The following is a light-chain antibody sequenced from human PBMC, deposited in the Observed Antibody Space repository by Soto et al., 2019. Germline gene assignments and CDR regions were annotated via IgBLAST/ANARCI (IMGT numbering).Light chain of an antibody. J-gene: IGLJ2*01. V-gene: IGLV1-44*01. CDR2: SNN. CDR3: ATWDASLNGVI. CDR1: SSNIGSYA. Sequence: QSVLTQPPSASGTPGQRVTISCSGSSSNIGSYAVNWYQQLPGTAPKLLIYSNNQRPLGVPDRFSGSKSGPSASLAISGLQSEDEADYYCATWDASLNGVIFGGGTKLTVL.